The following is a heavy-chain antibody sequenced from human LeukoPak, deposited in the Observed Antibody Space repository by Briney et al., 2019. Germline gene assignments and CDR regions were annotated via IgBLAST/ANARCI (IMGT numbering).Heavy chain of an antibody. CDR3: TREDRPFCPFAY. V-gene: IGHV4-4*02. Sequence: KPSETLSLTCGGSGGSIDITNYWSWVRQAPGKGLEWIGENSHDGTTNYNPSLRSRVAMSLDRANNQFSLSLTSVTAADTAVYYCTREDRPFCPFAYWGQGVLVTVSS. CDR1: GGSIDITNY. CDR2: NSHDGTT. J-gene: IGHJ4*02. D-gene: IGHD3-22*01.